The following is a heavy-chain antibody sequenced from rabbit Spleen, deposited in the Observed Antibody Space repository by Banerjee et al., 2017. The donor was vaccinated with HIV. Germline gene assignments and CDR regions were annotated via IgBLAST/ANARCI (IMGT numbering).Heavy chain of an antibody. J-gene: IGHJ4*01. CDR3: ARGSAAMTMVIIGFYLNL. V-gene: IGHV1S45*01. CDR1: GFSFSSRYD. CDR2: IDAGSSGIT. Sequence: QEQLEESGGDLVKPEGSLTLTCIASGFSFSSRYDMCWVRQAPGKGLEWIACIDAGSSGITYYASWAKGRFTISKTSSTTVTLQMTSLTAADTATYFCARGSAAMTMVIIGFYLNLWGQGTLVTVS. D-gene: IGHD2-1*01.